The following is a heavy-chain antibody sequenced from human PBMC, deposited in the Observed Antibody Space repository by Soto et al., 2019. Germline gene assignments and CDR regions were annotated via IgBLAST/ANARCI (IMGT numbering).Heavy chain of an antibody. D-gene: IGHD3-10*01. V-gene: IGHV4-30-4*01. CDR2: IYHTGNT. CDR3: ARARVGSQNFDY. J-gene: IGHJ4*02. Sequence: QVQLQESGPGLVKPSQTLSLTCTVSSGSISSGDYYWSWIRQPPGKGLEWIGYIYHTGNTYYSSALKTRVTISIDTSKNQFSLKLSSVTAADTAVYYCARARVGSQNFDYWGQGTLVTVTS. CDR1: SGSISSGDYY.